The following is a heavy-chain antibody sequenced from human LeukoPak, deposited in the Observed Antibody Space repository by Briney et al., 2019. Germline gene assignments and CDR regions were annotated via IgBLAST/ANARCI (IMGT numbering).Heavy chain of an antibody. CDR1: GYSFTVYS. J-gene: IGHJ4*02. Sequence: ASVKDSCKPSGYSFTVYSITAGSQAPGQGLEWMGWISAYNGNTNYAQKLQGRVTMTTDTPTSTAYMELRCSNYDDETGYSCERCPRIAVAVTPFDYWGQGTLVTVSS. CDR3: ERCPRIAVAVTPFDY. CDR2: ISAYNGNT. D-gene: IGHD6-19*01. V-gene: IGHV1-18*01.